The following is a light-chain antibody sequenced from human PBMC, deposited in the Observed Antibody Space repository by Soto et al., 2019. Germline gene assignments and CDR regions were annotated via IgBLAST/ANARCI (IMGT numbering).Light chain of an antibody. CDR2: DAS. V-gene: IGKV3-11*01. J-gene: IGKJ4*01. CDR3: QQRDIWPLT. Sequence: EIVLTQSPATLSLSPGERATLSCRASQSVSSYLAWYQQKPGQAPTLLIYDASNRATGIPARFRGSGSGTGFTLTISSLEPEDFAVYYCQQRDIWPLTFGGGTKVEIK. CDR1: QSVSSY.